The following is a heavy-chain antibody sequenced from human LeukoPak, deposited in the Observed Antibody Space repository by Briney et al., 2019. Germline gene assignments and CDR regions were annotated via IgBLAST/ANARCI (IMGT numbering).Heavy chain of an antibody. CDR3: ARGAYYYDSSGYYYLDY. J-gene: IGHJ4*02. D-gene: IGHD3-22*01. CDR1: GGSISSYY. V-gene: IGHV4-59*01. Sequence: SETLSLTCTVSGGSISSYYWSWIRQPPGKGLEWIGYIYYTGSTNYNPSLKSRVTISLGPSKNQFSLKLSSVTAADTAVYYCARGAYYYDSSGYYYLDYWGQGTLVTVSS. CDR2: IYYTGST.